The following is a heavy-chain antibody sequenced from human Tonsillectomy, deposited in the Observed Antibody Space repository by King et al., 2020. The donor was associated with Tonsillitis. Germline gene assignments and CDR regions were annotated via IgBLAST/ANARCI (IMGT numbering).Heavy chain of an antibody. CDR3: ASLLDYYRSGSYSDY. CDR1: GGSISSGDYS. D-gene: IGHD3-10*01. V-gene: IGHV4-30-4*01. CDR2: IYDSGST. Sequence: QLQESGPGLVKPSRTLSLTCTVSGGSISSGDYSWSWIRQPPGKGLEWIGYIYDSGSTYYNPSLKSRIKISVDTSRNQFSLSLTSVTAADTAVYYCASLLDYYRSGSYSDYWGQGTLVTVSS. J-gene: IGHJ4*02.